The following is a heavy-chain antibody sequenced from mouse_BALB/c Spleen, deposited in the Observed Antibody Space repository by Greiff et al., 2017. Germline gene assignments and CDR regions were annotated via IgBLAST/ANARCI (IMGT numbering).Heavy chain of an antibody. D-gene: IGHD4-1*01. CDR2: ISSGSSTI. J-gene: IGHJ2*01. CDR1: GFTFSSFG. CDR3: AELGQDD. V-gene: IGHV5-17*02. Sequence: EVQRVESGGGLVQPGGSRKLSCAASGFTFSSFGMHWVRQAPEKGLEWVAYISSGSSTIYYADTVKGRFTISRDNPKNTLFLQMTSLRSEDTAMYYCAELGQDDWGQGTTLTVSS.